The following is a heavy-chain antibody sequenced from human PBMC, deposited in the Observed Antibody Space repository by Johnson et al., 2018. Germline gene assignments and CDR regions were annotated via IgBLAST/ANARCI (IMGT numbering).Heavy chain of an antibody. CDR1: GFTFDDYA. J-gene: IGHJ3*02. D-gene: IGHD3-3*01. CDR3: AREESGSNAFDI. Sequence: VQLVESGGGLVQPGRSLRLSCAASGFTFDDYAMHWVRQAPGKGLEWVSGINWNSGSIAYADSVKGRFTIARDNSKNTLYLQMNSLRAEDTAVYYCAREESGSNAFDIWGQGTMVTVSS. V-gene: IGHV3-9*01. CDR2: INWNSGSI.